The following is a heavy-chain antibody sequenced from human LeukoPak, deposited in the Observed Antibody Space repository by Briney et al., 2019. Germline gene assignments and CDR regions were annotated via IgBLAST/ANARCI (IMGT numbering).Heavy chain of an antibody. CDR3: AKDRALSGGVKWMATIYELDY. Sequence: SGGSLRLSCGASGFTFSSYWMSWVRQAPGKGLEWVTNIKQDGSEKYYVDSVKGRFTISRDNSKNTLYLQMNSLRAEDTAVYYCAKDRALSGGVKWMATIYELDYWGQGTLVTVSS. J-gene: IGHJ4*02. V-gene: IGHV3-7*01. CDR1: GFTFSSYW. D-gene: IGHD5-12*01. CDR2: IKQDGSEK.